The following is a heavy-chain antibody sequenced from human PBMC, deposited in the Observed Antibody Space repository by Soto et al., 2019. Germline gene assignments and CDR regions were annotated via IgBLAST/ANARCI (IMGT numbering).Heavy chain of an antibody. CDR1: GGSFSGYF. CDR3: ARGRRDIGSSYARWFFDY. Sequence: PWETLSLTCAVYGGSFSGYFWTWIRQPPGKGLEWIGEINHRGSTNYNPSLNSRVTISLDTSKNQFSLKLNSVTAADTAVYYCARGRRDIGSSYARWFFDYWGQGTLVTVSS. D-gene: IGHD1-26*01. CDR2: INHRGST. V-gene: IGHV4-34*01. J-gene: IGHJ4*02.